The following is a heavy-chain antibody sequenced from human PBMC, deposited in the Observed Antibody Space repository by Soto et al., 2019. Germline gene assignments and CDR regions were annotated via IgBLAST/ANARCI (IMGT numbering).Heavy chain of an antibody. J-gene: IGHJ5*02. CDR3: TTLGPS. CDR2: VKTKSEGETT. CDR1: GFTFGDAW. V-gene: IGHV3-15*07. Sequence: ESGGGWVKPGGSLTLSCVASGFTFGDAWMNWVRQAAGKGLEWVGHVKTKSEGETTDYAAPVKGRFTIWRDDSTNTLHLQMNSLKSEDTGKYFCTTLGPSWGQGTQVTVSS.